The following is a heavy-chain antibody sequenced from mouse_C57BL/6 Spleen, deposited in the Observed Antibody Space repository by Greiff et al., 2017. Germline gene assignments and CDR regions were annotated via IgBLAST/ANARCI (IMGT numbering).Heavy chain of an antibody. V-gene: IGHV1-55*01. CDR2: IYPGSGST. D-gene: IGHD2-3*01. J-gene: IGHJ1*03. CDR3: ARDGYDYRYFDV. CDR1: GYTFTSYW. Sequence: QVQLQQPGAELVKPGASVKMSCKASGYTFTSYWITWVKQRPGQGLEWIGDIYPGSGSTNYNEKFKSKATLAVDTSSSTAYMQLSSLTSEDSAVYYCARDGYDYRYFDVWGTGTTVTVSS.